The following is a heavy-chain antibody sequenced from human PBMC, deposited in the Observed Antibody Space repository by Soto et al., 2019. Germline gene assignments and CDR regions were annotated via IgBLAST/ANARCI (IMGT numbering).Heavy chain of an antibody. CDR2: IYYSGST. D-gene: IGHD3-10*01. Sequence: SETLSLTCTVSGGSISSYYWSWIRQPPGKGLEWIGYIYYSGSTNYNPSLKSRVTISVDTSKNQFSLKLSSVTAADTAVYYCTRRGGSGSPHDYYYYYMDVWGKGTTVTVSS. V-gene: IGHV4-59*01. J-gene: IGHJ6*03. CDR3: TRRGGSGSPHDYYYYYMDV. CDR1: GGSISSYY.